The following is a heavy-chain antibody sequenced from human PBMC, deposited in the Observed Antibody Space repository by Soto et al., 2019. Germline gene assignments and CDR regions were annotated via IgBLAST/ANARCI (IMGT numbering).Heavy chain of an antibody. CDR1: GVSISASY. CDR3: ARDRGYCSRTSCYIVAPRSMWSYHYGMDV. V-gene: IGHV4-4*07. J-gene: IGHJ6*02. CDR2: FYSSGNT. Sequence: SETLSLTCTVSGVSISASYWNWIRQPAGKGLEWIERFYSSGNTNYTPSLRSRVTMSVDTSKNQFSLKLGSVTAADPAVYYCARDRGYCSRTSCYIVAPRSMWSYHYGMDVWGQGTTVTVSS. D-gene: IGHD2-2*02.